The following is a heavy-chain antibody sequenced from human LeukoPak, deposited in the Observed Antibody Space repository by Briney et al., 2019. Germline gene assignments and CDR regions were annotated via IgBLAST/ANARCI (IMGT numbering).Heavy chain of an antibody. J-gene: IGHJ4*02. CDR3: ARAAAGTTFFDY. CDR1: GYTFTSYD. D-gene: IGHD6-13*01. V-gene: IGHV1-2*02. Sequence: ASVKVSCKASGYTFTSYDINWVRQATGQGLEWMGWINPNSGGTNYAQKFQGRVTMTRDTSISTAYMELSRLRSDDTAVYYCARAAAGTTFFDYWGQGTLVTVSS. CDR2: INPNSGGT.